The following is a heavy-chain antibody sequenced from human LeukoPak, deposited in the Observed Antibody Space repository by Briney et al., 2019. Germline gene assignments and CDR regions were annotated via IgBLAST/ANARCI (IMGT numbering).Heavy chain of an antibody. D-gene: IGHD5-18*01. CDR1: GLTFSSYW. V-gene: IGHV3-7*03. J-gene: IGHJ4*02. Sequence: PGGSLRLSCAASGLTFSSYWMSWVRQAPGKGLEWVANIKQDGSEKYYVDSVKGRFTISRDNAKNSLYLQMNSLRAEDTAIYYCMTAAGYNFGQYWGQGTLVTVSS. CDR2: IKQDGSEK. CDR3: MTAAGYNFGQY.